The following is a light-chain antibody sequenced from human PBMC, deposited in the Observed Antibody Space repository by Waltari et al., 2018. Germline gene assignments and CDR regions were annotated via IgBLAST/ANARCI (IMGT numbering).Light chain of an antibody. CDR3: QQSYSHTRT. V-gene: IGKV1-39*01. CDR2: AAS. CDR1: QSISSY. J-gene: IGKJ1*01. Sequence: DIHMTQSPSSLSTSVGDRVTITCRASQSISSYLNWYQQKPGKAPKLLIYAASSLQSGVPSRFSGSGSGRDFTLIIGSLQPEDFATYYCQQSYSHTRTFGQGTKVEIK.